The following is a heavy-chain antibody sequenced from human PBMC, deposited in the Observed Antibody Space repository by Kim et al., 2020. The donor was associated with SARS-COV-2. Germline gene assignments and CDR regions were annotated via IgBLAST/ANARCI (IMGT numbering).Heavy chain of an antibody. J-gene: IGHJ1*01. V-gene: IGHV3-30*04. CDR3: AGDFGGSDETKAAAEH. D-gene: IGHD6-13*01. Sequence: GGSLRLSCAASGFTFSSYAMHWVRQAPGKGLEWVAVISYDGSNKYYADSVKGRFTISRDNSKNTLYLQMNSLRAEDTAVYYCAGDFGGSDETKAAAEHGGQGALVTVTS. CDR2: ISYDGSNK. CDR1: GFTFSSYA.